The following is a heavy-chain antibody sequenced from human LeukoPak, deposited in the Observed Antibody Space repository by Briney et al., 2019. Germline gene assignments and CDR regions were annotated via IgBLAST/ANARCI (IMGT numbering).Heavy chain of an antibody. Sequence: SETLSLTCTVSGGSISSHYWSWIRQPPGKGLEWIGYIYYSGSTNYNPSLKSRVTISVDTSKNQFSLKLSSVTAADTAVYYCARSRYGDYADYWGQGTLVTVSS. CDR2: IYYSGST. J-gene: IGHJ4*02. CDR1: GGSISSHY. V-gene: IGHV4-59*11. CDR3: ARSRYGDYADY. D-gene: IGHD4-17*01.